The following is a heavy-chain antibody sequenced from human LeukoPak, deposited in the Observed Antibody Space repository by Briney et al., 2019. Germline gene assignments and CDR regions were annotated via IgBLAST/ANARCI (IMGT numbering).Heavy chain of an antibody. V-gene: IGHV1-69*05. D-gene: IGHD3-22*01. Sequence: SVKVSCKASGYTFTSYGISWVRQAPGQGLEWMGGIIPIFGTANYAQKFQGRVTITTDESTSTAYMELSSLRSEDTAVYYCARASHYYDSSGYYFNWFDPWGQGTLVTVSS. CDR3: ARASHYYDSSGYYFNWFDP. J-gene: IGHJ5*02. CDR2: IIPIFGTA. CDR1: GYTFTSYG.